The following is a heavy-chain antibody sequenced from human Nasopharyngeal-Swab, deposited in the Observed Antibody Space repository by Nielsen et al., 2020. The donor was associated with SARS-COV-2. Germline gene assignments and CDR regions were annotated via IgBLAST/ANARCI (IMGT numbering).Heavy chain of an antibody. D-gene: IGHD2-21*02. CDR2: ISWNSGSI. Sequence: SLKISCAASGFTFDDYAMHWVRQAPGKGLEWVSGISWNSGSIGYADSVKGRFTISRDNAKNSLYLQMNSLRTEDTALYYCAKDLRGGCGGDCYEAFDIWGQGTMVTVSS. V-gene: IGHV3-9*01. CDR1: GFTFDDYA. CDR3: AKDLRGGCGGDCYEAFDI. J-gene: IGHJ3*02.